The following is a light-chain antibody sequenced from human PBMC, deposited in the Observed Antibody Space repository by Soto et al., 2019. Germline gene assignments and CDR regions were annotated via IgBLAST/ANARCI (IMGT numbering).Light chain of an antibody. CDR3: QHYGSSPPEFT. Sequence: EIVLTQSPGTLSLSPGERATLSCRASQSVSSNCLAWYQQRPGQAPRLLIFGASYRAAGIPDRFSGSGSGTDFILTISRLEPEDFAVYYCQHYGSSPPEFTFGPGTKVDSK. CDR2: GAS. V-gene: IGKV3-20*01. J-gene: IGKJ3*01. CDR1: QSVSSNC.